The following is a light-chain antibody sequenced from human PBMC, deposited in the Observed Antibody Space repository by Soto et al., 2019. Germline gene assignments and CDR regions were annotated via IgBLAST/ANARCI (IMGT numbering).Light chain of an antibody. CDR2: GNN. V-gene: IGLV1-44*01. J-gene: IGLJ1*01. Sequence: QSVLTQPPSASGTPGQRVTISCSGSSSNIGSNTVNWYQQLPGTAPKLLTYGNNQRPSGVPDRFSGSKSDTSASLAISGLHSEDEADYYCAAWDDSLNGYVFGTGTKVTVL. CDR3: AAWDDSLNGYV. CDR1: SSNIGSNT.